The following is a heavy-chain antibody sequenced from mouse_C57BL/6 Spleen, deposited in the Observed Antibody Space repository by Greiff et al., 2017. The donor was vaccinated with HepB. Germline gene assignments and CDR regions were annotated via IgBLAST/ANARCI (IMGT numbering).Heavy chain of an antibody. CDR1: GFTFSSYA. CDR2: ISDGGSYT. D-gene: IGHD2-1*01. Sequence: EVQLVESGGGLVKPGGSLKLSCAASGFTFSSYAMSWVRQTPEKRLEWVATISDGGSYTYYPDNVKGRFTISRDNAKNNLYLQMSHLKSEDTAMYYCARGSYGNYLYFDYWGQGTTLTVSS. V-gene: IGHV5-4*01. CDR3: ARGSYGNYLYFDY. J-gene: IGHJ2*01.